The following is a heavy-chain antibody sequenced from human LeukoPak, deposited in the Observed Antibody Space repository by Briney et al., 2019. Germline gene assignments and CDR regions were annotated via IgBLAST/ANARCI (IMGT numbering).Heavy chain of an antibody. Sequence: GGSLRHSCAASGLTVSSNHMSWVRQAPGKGLEWVSVIYSGGSTYYADSVKGRFTISRDNSKNTLYLQMTSLRAGDTAVYYCARDPVVDTANWGQGTLVTVSS. CDR2: IYSGGST. D-gene: IGHD5-18*01. J-gene: IGHJ4*02. CDR1: GLTVSSNH. CDR3: ARDPVVDTAN. V-gene: IGHV3-53*01.